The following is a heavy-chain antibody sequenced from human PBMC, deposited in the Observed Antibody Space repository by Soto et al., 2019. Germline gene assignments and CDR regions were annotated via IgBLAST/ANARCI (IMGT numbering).Heavy chain of an antibody. Sequence: QVQLVQSGAEVKKPGASVKVSCKASGYTFTTYAMHWVRQAPGQRLEWMGWINAGNGNTKYSQKFLGRVTITTDTSASTAYMEMSSLRSEDTAVYYCARDGPVSANINFDYWGQGTLVTVS. J-gene: IGHJ4*02. CDR1: GYTFTTYA. CDR3: ARDGPVSANINFDY. D-gene: IGHD6-19*01. V-gene: IGHV1-3*01. CDR2: INAGNGNT.